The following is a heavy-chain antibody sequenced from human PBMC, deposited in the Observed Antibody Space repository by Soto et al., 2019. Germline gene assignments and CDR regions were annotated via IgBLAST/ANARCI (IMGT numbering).Heavy chain of an antibody. V-gene: IGHV4-59*02. J-gene: IGHJ3*02. CDR3: ARTYDGSGPNSGGYGFDI. Sequence: PSETLSLTCTVSGVNVSTYYWSWIRQPPGKGLEWIAYIYYSGSTNYNPSLKSRVTISVDTSKNQFSLKLTSVTAADTAVYYCARTYDGSGPNSGGYGFDIWGQGTMVTVS. D-gene: IGHD3-22*01. CDR2: IYYSGST. CDR1: GVNVSTYY.